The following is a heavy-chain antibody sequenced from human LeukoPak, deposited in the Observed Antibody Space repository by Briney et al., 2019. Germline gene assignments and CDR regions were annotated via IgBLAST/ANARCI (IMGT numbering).Heavy chain of an antibody. D-gene: IGHD3-22*01. CDR2: ISTSGST. V-gene: IGHV4-4*07. J-gene: IGHJ4*02. Sequence: SETLSLTCTISGDSISYFYWSWIGQPAGKGLEWIGRISTSGSTNYNPSLKSRVTMSVDTSKNQFSLKLSSVTAADTAVYYCARGDDSSGQGYWGQGTLVTVSS. CDR1: GDSISYFY. CDR3: ARGDDSSGQGY.